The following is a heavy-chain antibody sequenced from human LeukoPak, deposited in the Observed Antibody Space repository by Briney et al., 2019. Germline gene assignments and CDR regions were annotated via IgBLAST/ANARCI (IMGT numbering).Heavy chain of an antibody. D-gene: IGHD2-2*01. J-gene: IGHJ4*02. Sequence: GGSLRLSCAASGFTFSNYAMYWVRQAPGKGLEYVSAISSNGGSAYYANSVKGRFTISRDNSKNTLYLQMGSLRAEDMAVYYCARYRCSSTSCFVDYWGQGTLVTVSS. CDR1: GFTFSNYA. CDR2: ISSNGGSA. V-gene: IGHV3-64*01. CDR3: ARYRCSSTSCFVDY.